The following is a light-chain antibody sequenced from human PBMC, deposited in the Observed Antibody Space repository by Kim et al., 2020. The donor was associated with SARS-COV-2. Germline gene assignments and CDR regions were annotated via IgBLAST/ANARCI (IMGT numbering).Light chain of an antibody. CDR2: GNN. V-gene: IGLV1-40*01. CDR1: NSNIGAGYD. Sequence: RVTISCTGSNSNIGAGYDVHWYQQVPGTTPKVLIYGNNYRPSGVPDRFSGTTSGTSASLAITGLQAEDDADYYCQSYDTSLSDVVFGGGTQLTVL. J-gene: IGLJ2*01. CDR3: QSYDTSLSDVV.